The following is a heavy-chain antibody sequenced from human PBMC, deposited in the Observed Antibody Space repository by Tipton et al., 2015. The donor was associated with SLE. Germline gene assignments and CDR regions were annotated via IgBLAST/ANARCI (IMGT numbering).Heavy chain of an antibody. D-gene: IGHD6-6*01. CDR1: GGTISSDPYY. Sequence: TLSLTCTVSGGTISSDPYYWGWIRQPPGKGLEWIGSIYHRGNTYYNLSLKSRVAVSADTSKNQFSLSLSSVTAADTAVYYCARRRIAARHYFDYWGQGTLVTVSS. CDR2: IYHRGNT. V-gene: IGHV4-39*01. CDR3: ARRRIAARHYFDY. J-gene: IGHJ4*02.